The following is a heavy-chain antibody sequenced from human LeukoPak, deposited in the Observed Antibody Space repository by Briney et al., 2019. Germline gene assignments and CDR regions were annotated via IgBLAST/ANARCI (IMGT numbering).Heavy chain of an antibody. J-gene: IGHJ5*02. CDR3: ASPGGDGSS. Sequence: SETLSLTCTVSGYSISSGYYWSWIRQPPGKGLEWIGEINHSGSTNYNPSLKSRVTISVDTSKNQFSLKLSSVTAADTAVYYCASPGGDGSSWGQGTLVTVSS. D-gene: IGHD3-16*01. CDR2: INHSGST. V-gene: IGHV4-38-2*02. CDR1: GYSISSGYY.